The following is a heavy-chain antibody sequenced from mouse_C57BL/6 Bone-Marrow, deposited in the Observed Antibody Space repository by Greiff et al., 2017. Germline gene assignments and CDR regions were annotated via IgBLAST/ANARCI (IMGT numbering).Heavy chain of an antibody. CDR2: FYPGSGRI. CDR3: ARHEDYGSRNWYFDV. D-gene: IGHD1-1*01. V-gene: IGHV1-62-2*01. J-gene: IGHJ1*03. CDR1: GSTFTVYT. Sequence: VQLKESGAALVKPGASVKLSCKASGSTFTVYTIHWLKRMSGQVLAWIGWFYPGSGRIKYNEKFKDKGTLTADKSSSTVYMELSRVTSEDSAVYFCARHEDYGSRNWYFDVWGTGTTVTGAS.